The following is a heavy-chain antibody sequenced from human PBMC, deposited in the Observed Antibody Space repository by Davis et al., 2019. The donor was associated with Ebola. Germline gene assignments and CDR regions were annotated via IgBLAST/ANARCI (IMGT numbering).Heavy chain of an antibody. V-gene: IGHV3-30-3*01. CDR3: ARGRRWELLDNWFDP. CDR2: ISYDGSNK. Sequence: GESLKISCAASGFTFSSYAMHWVRQAPGKGLEWVAVISYDGSNKYYADSVKGRFTISRDNSKNTLYLQMNSLRAEDTAVYYCARGRRWELLDNWFDPGGQGTLVTVSS. J-gene: IGHJ5*02. CDR1: GFTFSSYA. D-gene: IGHD1-26*01.